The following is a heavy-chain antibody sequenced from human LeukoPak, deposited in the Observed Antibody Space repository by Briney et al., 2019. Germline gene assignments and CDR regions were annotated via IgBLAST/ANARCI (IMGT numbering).Heavy chain of an antibody. V-gene: IGHV4-34*01. D-gene: IGHD4-11*01. CDR2: INHSGSA. J-gene: IGHJ4*02. CDR3: ARSEINDYSRY. CDR1: GGSFSGYY. Sequence: SETLSLTCAVYGGSFSGYYWSWIRQPPGKGLEWIGEINHSGSANYNPSLKSRVTLSVDTSKNQFSLTMRAVTAADTAVYYCARSEINDYSRYWGPGIMVSVSS.